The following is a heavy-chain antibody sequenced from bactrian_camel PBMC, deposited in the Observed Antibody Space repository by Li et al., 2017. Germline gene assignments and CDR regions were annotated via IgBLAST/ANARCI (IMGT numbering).Heavy chain of an antibody. V-gene: IGHV3S53*01. CDR2: TGPSTT. CDR3: KAEDMHQLRGFCPPL. D-gene: IGHD1*01. Sequence: VQLVESGGGSVQPGGSLRLSCVASGYTVVSGCMGWFRQTPGKEREEVAATGPSTTKYADSVKGRFSISRNAKTTVSLRMNSLKPEDTATYYCKAEDMHQLRGFCPPLWGQGTQVTVS. CDR1: GYTVVSGC. J-gene: IGHJ4*01.